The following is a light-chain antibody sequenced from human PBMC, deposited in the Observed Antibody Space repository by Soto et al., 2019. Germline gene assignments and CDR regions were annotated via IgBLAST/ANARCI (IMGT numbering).Light chain of an antibody. Sequence: EIVLTQSPVTLSLSPGERATLSCRASQYVSTTFFAWYQQKPGQAPRLLIYGTSNRATGIPDRFSGSGSGTDFTLTISRPEPEDFAVYYCQQYGSSPLTFGGGTRMEIK. CDR1: QYVSTTF. CDR3: QQYGSSPLT. J-gene: IGKJ4*01. V-gene: IGKV3-20*01. CDR2: GTS.